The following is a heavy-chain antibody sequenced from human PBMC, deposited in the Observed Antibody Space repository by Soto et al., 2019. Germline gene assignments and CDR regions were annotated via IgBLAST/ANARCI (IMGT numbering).Heavy chain of an antibody. J-gene: IGHJ3*02. V-gene: IGHV5-51*01. CDR2: IFPGDSDA. D-gene: IGHD3-3*01. CDR1: GYRFTGEW. CDR3: ARQGRFLQWSPGGLFDI. Sequence: GESLKISCKGSGYRFTGEWIGWVRQMPGKGLEWTGIIFPGDSDARYSPSFQGQVTVSADQSVSTAYLQWSSLKASDTAMSYCARQGRFLQWSPGGLFDICGQGTRVTV.